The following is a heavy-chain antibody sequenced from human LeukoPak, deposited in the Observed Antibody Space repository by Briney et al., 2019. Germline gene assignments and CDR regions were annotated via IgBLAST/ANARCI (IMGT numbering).Heavy chain of an antibody. J-gene: IGHJ4*02. D-gene: IGHD3-10*01. Sequence: ASVKVSCKASGYTLTRYGISWVRQAPGQGLEWMGWISAYNGNTNYAQKVRGRVTMTTDTSTSTAYMELRSLRSDDTAVYYCARDASSGSYSGDYWGQGTLVTVSS. CDR1: GYTLTRYG. CDR2: ISAYNGNT. CDR3: ARDASSGSYSGDY. V-gene: IGHV1-18*01.